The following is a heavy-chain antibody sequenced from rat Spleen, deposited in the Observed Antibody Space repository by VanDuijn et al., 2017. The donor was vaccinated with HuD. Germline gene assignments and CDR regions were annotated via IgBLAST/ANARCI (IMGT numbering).Heavy chain of an antibody. CDR2: IIYDGSRT. D-gene: IGHD1-3*01. CDR3: ARHGGDYGSYFDY. J-gene: IGHJ2*01. Sequence: EVQLVESGGGLVQPGRSLKVSCAASGFTFSDYNMAWVRQAPKKGLEWVATIIYDGSRTYYRDSVKGRFTISRDNAKSTLYLQMDSLRSEDTATYYCARHGGDYGSYFDYWGQGVMVTVSS. CDR1: GFTFSDYN. V-gene: IGHV5S10*01.